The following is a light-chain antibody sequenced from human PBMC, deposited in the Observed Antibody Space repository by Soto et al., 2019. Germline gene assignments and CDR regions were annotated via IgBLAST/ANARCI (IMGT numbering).Light chain of an antibody. J-gene: IGLJ2*01. Sequence: SSELTQPPSVSVAPGKTARITCGGTNIGSKSVHWYQQKPGQAPVLVIYYDSDRPSGIPERFSGSNSGNTATLTISRVEAGDEADYYCQVWDSSSDHRVFGGGTKLTVL. CDR3: QVWDSSSDHRV. CDR2: YDS. V-gene: IGLV3-21*04. CDR1: NIGSKS.